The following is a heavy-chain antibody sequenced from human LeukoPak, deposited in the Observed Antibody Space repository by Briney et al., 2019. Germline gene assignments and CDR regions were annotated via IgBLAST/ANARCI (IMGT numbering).Heavy chain of an antibody. J-gene: IGHJ3*02. CDR1: GFTFSSYG. CDR3: ARAERFLEWDDAFDI. V-gene: IGHV3-30*03. CDR2: ITYDGYYK. D-gene: IGHD3-3*01. Sequence: PGRSLRLSCAASGFTFSSYGMHWVRQAPGKGLEWVAVITYDGYYKYYADSVKGRFTISSDNSKNTLFLQMNSLRAEDTAVYYCARAERFLEWDDAFDIWGQGTMVTVSS.